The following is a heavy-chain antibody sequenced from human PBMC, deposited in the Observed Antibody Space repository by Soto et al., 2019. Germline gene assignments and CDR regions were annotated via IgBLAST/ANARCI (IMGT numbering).Heavy chain of an antibody. Sequence: EVQLVESGGGLVQPGRSLRLSCAASGFTFDDYAMHWVRQAPGKGLEWVSGISWNSGSIGYADSVKGRFTISRDNAKNSLYLQMNSLRAEDTALYYCAEVLGYGGNYDAFDIWGQGTMVTVSS. V-gene: IGHV3-9*01. J-gene: IGHJ3*02. CDR2: ISWNSGSI. CDR3: AEVLGYGGNYDAFDI. D-gene: IGHD4-17*01. CDR1: GFTFDDYA.